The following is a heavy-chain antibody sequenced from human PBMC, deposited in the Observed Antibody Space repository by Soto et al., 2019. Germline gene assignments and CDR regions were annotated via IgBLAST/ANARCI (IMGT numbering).Heavy chain of an antibody. D-gene: IGHD2-2*01. CDR2: IKSKTDGGTT. V-gene: IGHV3-15*01. J-gene: IGHJ6*03. CDR3: TTVAVVPAARDSYYYYMDV. CDR1: GFTFSNAW. Sequence: GGSLRLSCAASGFTFSNAWMSWVRQAPGKGLEWVGRIKSKTDGGTTDYAAPVKGRFTISRDDSKNTLYLQMNSLKTEDTAVYYCTTVAVVPAARDSYYYYMDVWGKGTTVTVSS.